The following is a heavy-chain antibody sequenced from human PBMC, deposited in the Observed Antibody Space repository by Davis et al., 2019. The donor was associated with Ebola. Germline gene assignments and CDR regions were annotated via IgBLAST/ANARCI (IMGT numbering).Heavy chain of an antibody. D-gene: IGHD4-17*01. CDR2: IWYDGSNK. Sequence: GESLKISCAASGFTFSSYAMHWVRQAPGKGLEWVAVIWYDGSNKYYADSVKGRFTISRDNSKNTLYLQMNSLGAEDTAVYYCARAYSTVTYPFDYWGQGTLVTVSS. CDR1: GFTFSSYA. CDR3: ARAYSTVTYPFDY. J-gene: IGHJ4*02. V-gene: IGHV3-33*08.